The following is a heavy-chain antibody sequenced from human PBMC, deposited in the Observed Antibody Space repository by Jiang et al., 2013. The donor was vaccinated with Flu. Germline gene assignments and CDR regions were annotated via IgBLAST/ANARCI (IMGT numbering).Heavy chain of an antibody. Sequence: GAEVKKPGASVKVSCKASGYTFTGYYMHWVRQAPGQGLEWMGWINPNSGGTNYAQKFQGGVTMTRDTSISTAYMELSRLRSDDTAVYYCATRPHDYGDYYFDYWGQGTLVTVSS. CDR3: ATRPHDYGDYYFDY. CDR1: GYTFTGYY. V-gene: IGHV1-2*02. CDR2: INPNSGGT. D-gene: IGHD4-17*01. J-gene: IGHJ4*02.